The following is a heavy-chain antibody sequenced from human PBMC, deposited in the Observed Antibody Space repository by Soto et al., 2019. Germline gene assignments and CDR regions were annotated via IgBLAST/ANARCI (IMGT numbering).Heavy chain of an antibody. Sequence: SETLSLTCTVSGGSISSSSYFWAWIRQPPGKGLEWIGSIYYSGSTYYNPSLKSRVTISVDKSKNQFSLKLSSVTAADTAVYYCARVSGSYYYGMDVWGQGTTVTVSS. J-gene: IGHJ6*02. D-gene: IGHD1-26*01. CDR2: IYYSGST. V-gene: IGHV4-39*07. CDR1: GGSISSSSYF. CDR3: ARVSGSYYYGMDV.